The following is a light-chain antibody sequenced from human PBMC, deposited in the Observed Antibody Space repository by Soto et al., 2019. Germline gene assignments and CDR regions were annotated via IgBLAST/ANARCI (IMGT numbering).Light chain of an antibody. CDR3: QQFDNLPLT. CDR1: QDINNY. CDR2: DAS. V-gene: IGKV1-33*01. Sequence: DIQMTQSLSSLSASVGDRVTITCQANQDINNYLNWYQQRPGEAPKLLIYDASILEAGVPSRFSGSGFGTTFTLTISSLQPEDFATYYCQQFDNLPLTFGGGTKVELK. J-gene: IGKJ4*01.